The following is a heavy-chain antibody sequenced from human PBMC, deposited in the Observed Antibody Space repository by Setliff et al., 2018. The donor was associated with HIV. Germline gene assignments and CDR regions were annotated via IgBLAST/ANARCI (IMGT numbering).Heavy chain of an antibody. Sequence: SVKVSCKSSAGSFSIFAINWVRQAPGQGLEWMGGMMTIFSTTNYARKFQGRVTITTDESPGTAYMELSNLRSEDTAVYYCATEGAGGSYQRASALDVWGQGTMVTVSS. CDR1: AGSFSIFA. D-gene: IGHD1-26*01. CDR2: MMTIFSTT. CDR3: ATEGAGGSYQRASALDV. V-gene: IGHV1-69*05. J-gene: IGHJ3*01.